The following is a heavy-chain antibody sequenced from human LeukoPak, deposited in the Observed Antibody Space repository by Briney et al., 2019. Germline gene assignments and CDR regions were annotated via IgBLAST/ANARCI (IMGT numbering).Heavy chain of an antibody. CDR3: ARYYGSGSFDLIYYFDY. CDR1: GGSFSGYY. J-gene: IGHJ4*02. Sequence: SETLSLTCAVYGGSFSGYYWSWIRQPPGKGLEWIGEINHGGSTNYNPSLKSRVTISVDTSKSQFSLKLSSVTAADTAVYYCARYYGSGSFDLIYYFDYWGQGTLVTVSS. D-gene: IGHD3-10*01. CDR2: INHGGST. V-gene: IGHV4-34*01.